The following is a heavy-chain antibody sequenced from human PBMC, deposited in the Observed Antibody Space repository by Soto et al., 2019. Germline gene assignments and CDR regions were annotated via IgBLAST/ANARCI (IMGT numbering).Heavy chain of an antibody. CDR2: INHSGST. V-gene: IGHV4-34*01. J-gene: IGHJ5*02. CDR1: GGSFSGYY. CDR3: ARGIGDIVVVPAAMSRWFDP. D-gene: IGHD2-2*01. Sequence: SETLSLTCTVYGGSFSGYYWSWIRQPPGKGLEWIGEINHSGSTNYNPSLKSRVTISVDTSKNQFSLKLSSVTAADTAVYYCARGIGDIVVVPAAMSRWFDPWGQGTLVTVSS.